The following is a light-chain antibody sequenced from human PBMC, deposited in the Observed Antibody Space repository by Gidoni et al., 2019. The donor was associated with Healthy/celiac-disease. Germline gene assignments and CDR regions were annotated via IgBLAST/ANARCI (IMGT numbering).Light chain of an antibody. CDR1: QSVSSSY. Sequence: IVLTQSPVTLSLSPGERATLSCSASQSVSSSYLAWYQQKPGQAPRLLIYGASSRATCIPDRFTGSGSGTDFTITISGLEAEDFAVYYCQQYGSSVTFGQGTKVEIK. V-gene: IGKV3-20*01. CDR2: GAS. CDR3: QQYGSSVT. J-gene: IGKJ1*01.